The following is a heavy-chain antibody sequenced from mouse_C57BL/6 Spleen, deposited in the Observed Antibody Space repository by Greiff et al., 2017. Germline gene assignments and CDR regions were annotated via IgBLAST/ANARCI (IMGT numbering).Heavy chain of an antibody. D-gene: IGHD2-5*01. Sequence: EVQVVESGEGLVKPGGSLKLSCAASGFTFSSYAMSWVRQTPEKRLEWVAYISSGGDYIYYADTVKGRFTISRDNARNTLYLQMSSLKSEDTAMYYCTRDLPYSNYWYFDFWGTGTTVTVSS. CDR2: ISSGGDYI. V-gene: IGHV5-9-1*02. CDR1: GFTFSSYA. J-gene: IGHJ1*03. CDR3: TRDLPYSNYWYFDF.